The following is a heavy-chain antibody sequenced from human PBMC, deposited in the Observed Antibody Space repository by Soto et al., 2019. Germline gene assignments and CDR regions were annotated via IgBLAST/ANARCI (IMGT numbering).Heavy chain of an antibody. CDR1: GFTFSSYA. V-gene: IGHV3-23*01. CDR2: ISGSGGST. J-gene: IGHJ5*02. CDR3: AKGVVVVAATPQNWFDP. D-gene: IGHD2-15*01. Sequence: PGGSLRLSCAASGFTFSSYAMSWVRQAPGKGLEWVSAISGSGGSTYYADSVKGRFTISRDNSKNTLYLQMNSLRAEDTAVYYCAKGVVVVAATPQNWFDPWGQGTLVTVSS.